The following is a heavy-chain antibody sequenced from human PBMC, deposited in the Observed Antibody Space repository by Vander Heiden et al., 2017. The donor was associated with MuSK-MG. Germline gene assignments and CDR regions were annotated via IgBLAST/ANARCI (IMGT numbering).Heavy chain of an antibody. J-gene: IGHJ3*01. Sequence: EVQVVESGGGVVQPGRSLRLSCAASGFTFRDYAMSWVRQAPGKGLEWVGFIRSNTYGGTTGYAASVRGRYTISKDDSSSIAYLQMDSLKTEDTGVYYCTAEKATYFWHAFDVWGQGTVVTVSS. V-gene: IGHV3-49*04. CDR1: GFTFRDYA. CDR3: TAEKATYFWHAFDV. CDR2: IRSNTYGGTT. D-gene: IGHD5-12*01.